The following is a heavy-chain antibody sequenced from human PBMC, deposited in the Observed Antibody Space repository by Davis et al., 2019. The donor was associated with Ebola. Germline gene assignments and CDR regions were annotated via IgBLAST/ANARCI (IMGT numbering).Heavy chain of an antibody. J-gene: IGHJ4*02. Sequence: GESLKISCAASGFTFSSYSMNWVRQAPGKGLEWVSSISSSSSYTYYADSVKGRFTISRDNSKNTLYLQMNSLRAEDTAVYYCASLGYSGYDFVGYWGQGTLVTVSS. V-gene: IGHV3-21*04. CDR1: GFTFSSYS. CDR3: ASLGYSGYDFVGY. D-gene: IGHD5-12*01. CDR2: ISSSSSYT.